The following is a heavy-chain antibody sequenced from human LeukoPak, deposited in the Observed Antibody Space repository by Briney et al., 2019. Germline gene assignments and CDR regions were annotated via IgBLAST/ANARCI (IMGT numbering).Heavy chain of an antibody. CDR3: ARDSRAGENYFDY. CDR1: GFTFSSYS. CDR2: ISSSSSYI. J-gene: IGHJ4*02. D-gene: IGHD1-26*01. Sequence: GGSLRLSCAASGFTFSSYSMNWVRQAPGKGLEWVSSISSSSSYIYYADSVKGRFTISRDNAKNSLYLQMSSLRAEDTAVYYCARDSRAGENYFDYWGQGTLVTVSS. V-gene: IGHV3-21*01.